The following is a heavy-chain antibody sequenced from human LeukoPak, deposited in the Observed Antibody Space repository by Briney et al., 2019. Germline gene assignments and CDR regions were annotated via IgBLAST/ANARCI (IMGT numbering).Heavy chain of an antibody. CDR1: RGSTTNYT. V-gene: IGHV4-59*01. CDR3: ARAQVELSLRSYYMDV. CDR2: IYYSGST. J-gene: IGHJ6*03. D-gene: IGHD1-7*01. Sequence: SETLSLTRTLSRGSTTNYTWSWIRQPPRKGLEWIGYIYYSGSTNYTPSLTSRLTISLDTSKNQFSLKLSSVTAADTAVYYCARAQVELSLRSYYMDVWGKGTTVTVSS.